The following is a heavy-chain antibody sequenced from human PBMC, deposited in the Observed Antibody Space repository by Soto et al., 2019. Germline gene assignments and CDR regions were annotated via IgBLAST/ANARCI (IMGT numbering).Heavy chain of an antibody. J-gene: IGHJ4*02. D-gene: IGHD6-19*01. CDR3: ARVSAVSAEYYFDY. V-gene: IGHV4-30-4*01. CDR1: GASVTSTGYY. Sequence: QVQLRESGPGLMRPSQTLSLTYTVSGASVTSTGYYWTWIRQSPGKGLEWLGYILHNGNADYSPSLETRLSISLDSSKNQFSLKVNSVSAADTAIYFCARVSAVSAEYYFDYWGQGALVTVSS. CDR2: ILHNGNA.